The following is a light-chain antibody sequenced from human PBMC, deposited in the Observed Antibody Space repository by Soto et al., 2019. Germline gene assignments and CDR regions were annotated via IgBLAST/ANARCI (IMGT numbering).Light chain of an antibody. CDR2: DVS. CDR3: QQRAGWPFT. J-gene: IGKJ4*01. Sequence: EIVLTQSPATLSLSPGEGVKLSCRASQNVSAYLAWYQQQPGQPPRLLIYDVSTRATGVPPRFSGAGSGTDFTLTISNVQAEDFAVYYCQQRAGWPFTFGGGT. V-gene: IGKV3-11*01. CDR1: QNVSAY.